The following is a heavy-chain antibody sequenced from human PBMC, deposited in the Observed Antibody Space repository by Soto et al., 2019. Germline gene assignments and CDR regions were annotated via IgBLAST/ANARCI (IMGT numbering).Heavy chain of an antibody. V-gene: IGHV6-1*01. D-gene: IGHD1-26*01. CDR2: TYYRSKWYN. CDR3: ARVVGASYLDF. J-gene: IGHJ4*02. Sequence: QTLSLPCAISGGSVSSNSAACNLIRHSPSRGLEWLGRTYYRSKWYNDYAVSVKSRITINPDTSKNQLSLQLNSVTPEDTAVYYCARVVGASYLDFWGQRTPVTVSS. CDR1: GGSVSSNSAA.